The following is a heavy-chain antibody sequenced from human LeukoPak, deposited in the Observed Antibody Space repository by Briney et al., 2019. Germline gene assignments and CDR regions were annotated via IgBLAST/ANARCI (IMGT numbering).Heavy chain of an antibody. CDR3: ARHGGGYDPDY. CDR2: IYYSGST. CDR1: GGSISSYY. J-gene: IGHJ4*02. Sequence: PSETLSLTCTVSGGSISSYYWSWIRQPPGKGLEWIGYIYYSGSTNYNPSLKSRVTISVDTSKNQFSLKLSSVTAVDTAVYYCARHGGGYDPDYWGQGTLVTVSS. D-gene: IGHD5-12*01. V-gene: IGHV4-59*08.